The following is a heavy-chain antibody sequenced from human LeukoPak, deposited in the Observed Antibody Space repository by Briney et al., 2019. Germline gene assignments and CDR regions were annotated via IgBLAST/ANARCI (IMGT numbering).Heavy chain of an antibody. Sequence: GGSLRLSCAASGFTFSSYAMSWVRQAPGKGLEWASAISGSGGSTYYADSVKGRFTISRDNSKNTLYLQMNSLRAEDTAVYYCAKDWSVGAFPRLYYFDYWGQGTLVTVSS. V-gene: IGHV3-23*01. CDR1: GFTFSSYA. CDR2: ISGSGGST. CDR3: AKDWSVGAFPRLYYFDY. D-gene: IGHD1-26*01. J-gene: IGHJ4*02.